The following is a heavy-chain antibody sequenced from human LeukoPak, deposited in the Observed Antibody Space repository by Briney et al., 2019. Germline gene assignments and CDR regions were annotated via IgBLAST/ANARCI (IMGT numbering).Heavy chain of an antibody. CDR1: GGSISSGGYS. D-gene: IGHD3-22*01. CDR2: IYHSGST. CDR3: ARSLYYDPSNFQH. J-gene: IGHJ1*01. V-gene: IGHV4-30-2*01. Sequence: PSETLSLTCAVSGGSISSGGYSWSWIRQPPGKGLEWIGYIYHSGSTYYNPSLKSRVTISVDRSKNQFSLKLSSVTAADTAVYYCARSLYYDPSNFQHWGQGTLVTVSS.